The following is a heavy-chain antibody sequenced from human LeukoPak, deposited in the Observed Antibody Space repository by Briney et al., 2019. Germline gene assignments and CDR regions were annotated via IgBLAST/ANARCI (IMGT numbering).Heavy chain of an antibody. V-gene: IGHV3-48*03. J-gene: IGHJ3*02. Sequence: GGSLRLSCAASGFTFSSYEMNWVRQAPGKGLEWVSYISSSGSIRYYADSVKGRFTISRDNAKNSVYLQMNSLRAEDTAVYYCGREGGYYYESSGPRGAFDIWGQGTMVTVSS. CDR2: ISSSGSIR. D-gene: IGHD3-22*01. CDR1: GFTFSSYE. CDR3: GREGGYYYESSGPRGAFDI.